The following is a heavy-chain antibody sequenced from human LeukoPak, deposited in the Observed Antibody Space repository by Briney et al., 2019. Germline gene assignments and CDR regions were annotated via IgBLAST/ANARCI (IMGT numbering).Heavy chain of an antibody. V-gene: IGHV4-59*01. CDR3: ARVRGSYYMYGMDV. J-gene: IGHJ6*02. Sequence: PSEPLSLTCTVSGGSISSYYWSWIRQPPGKGLEWIGYIYYSGSTNYNPSLKSRVTISVDTSKNQFSLKLSSVTAADTAVYYCARVRGSYYMYGMDVWGQGTTVTVSS. D-gene: IGHD1-26*01. CDR1: GGSISSYY. CDR2: IYYSGST.